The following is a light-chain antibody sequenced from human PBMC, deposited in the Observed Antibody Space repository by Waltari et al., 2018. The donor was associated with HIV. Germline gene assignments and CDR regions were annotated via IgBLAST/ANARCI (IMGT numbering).Light chain of an antibody. Sequence: QSALTQPASVSGSPGQSITISCTGTSSDVGGYNLVSWYQQHPGKAPKLIIYEVSKRPSGCSNRFSGSKSGNTASLTISGLQAEDESDYYCCAYAGSTTYVIFGGGTKLTVL. CDR1: SSDVGGYNL. CDR3: CAYAGSTTYVI. J-gene: IGLJ2*01. V-gene: IGLV2-23*02. CDR2: EVS.